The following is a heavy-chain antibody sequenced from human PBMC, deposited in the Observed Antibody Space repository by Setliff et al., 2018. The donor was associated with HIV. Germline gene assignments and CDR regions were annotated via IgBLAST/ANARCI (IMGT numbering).Heavy chain of an antibody. CDR1: GFTFGSYS. CDR2: ISSSSSTI. V-gene: IGHV3-48*04. J-gene: IGHJ6*02. Sequence: GGSLRLSCAASGFTFGSYSMNWVRQAPGKGLEWVSYISSSSSTIYYADSVKGRFTISRDNAKNSLYLQMNSLRAEDTAVYYCARDTGIAAAGKGGYYYYGMDVWGQGTTVTVSS. D-gene: IGHD6-13*01. CDR3: ARDTGIAAAGKGGYYYYGMDV.